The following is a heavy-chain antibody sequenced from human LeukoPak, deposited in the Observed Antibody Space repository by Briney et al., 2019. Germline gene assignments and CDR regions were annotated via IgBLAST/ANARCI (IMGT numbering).Heavy chain of an antibody. CDR1: GFTFSNYA. CDR2: IYSGGST. Sequence: PGGSLRLSCAASGFTFSNYAMNWVRQPPGKGLEWVSVIYSGGSTYYADSVKGRFTISRDNSKNTLYLQMNSLRAEETAVYYCARGRLYNAFDIWGQGTMVTVSS. CDR3: ARGRLYNAFDI. V-gene: IGHV3-53*01. J-gene: IGHJ3*02. D-gene: IGHD3-16*01.